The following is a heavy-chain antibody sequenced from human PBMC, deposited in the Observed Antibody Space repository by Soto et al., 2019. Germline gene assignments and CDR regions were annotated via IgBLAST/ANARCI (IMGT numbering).Heavy chain of an antibody. CDR3: ARGLMATPQTGMEV. CDR1: GDSVSSNSAA. Sequence: PSQTLSLTCAISGDSVSSNSAAWNWIRQSPSRGFEWLGKTYYRSKWLHDYAVSVKGRITCSPDTAKNQFSLQLTSVTPEDTAVYYCARGLMATPQTGMEVWGQGTTVTVSS. V-gene: IGHV6-1*01. CDR2: TYYRSKWLH. J-gene: IGHJ6*02. D-gene: IGHD3-10*01.